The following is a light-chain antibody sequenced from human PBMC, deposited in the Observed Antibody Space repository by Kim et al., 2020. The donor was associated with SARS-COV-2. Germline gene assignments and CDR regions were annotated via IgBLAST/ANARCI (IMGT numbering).Light chain of an antibody. CDR1: ALPKQY. CDR3: QSADSSDTFWV. Sequence: SYKLTQPPSVSVSPGQTARITCSGDALPKQYAYWFQQKPGQAPVVVIYEDTERPTGIPERFSGSTSGTTVTLTISGVQAEDEADYYCQSADSSDTFWVFGGGTQLTVL. J-gene: IGLJ3*02. CDR2: EDT. V-gene: IGLV3-25*03.